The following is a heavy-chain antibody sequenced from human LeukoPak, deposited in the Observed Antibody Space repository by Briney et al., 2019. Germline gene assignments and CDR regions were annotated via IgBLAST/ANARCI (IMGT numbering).Heavy chain of an antibody. V-gene: IGHV1-8*01. CDR3: ARAAWVSTSSNYYFDN. J-gene: IGHJ4*02. CDR2: MNPNSGNT. Sequence: ASVKVSCKASRYTFTSYDINRVRQATGQGLEWMGWMNPNSGNTGYEQKFQGRVTMTRNTSISTAYMELSSLRSDDTALYYCARAAWVSTSSNYYFDNWGQGTLVTVSS. D-gene: IGHD1-1*01. CDR1: RYTFTSYD.